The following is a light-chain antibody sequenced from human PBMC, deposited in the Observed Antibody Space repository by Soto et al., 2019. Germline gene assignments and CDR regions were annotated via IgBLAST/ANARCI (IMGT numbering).Light chain of an antibody. Sequence: DIQMTQSPSSLSASVGDRVSITCRASQNINTFLSWYQQKPGTAPKLLIYAASTLQGGVPSRFSGSGSGTYFTLTISSLLPEDSATYYCQQSHSPPRTFGHGTKLEIK. CDR2: AAS. J-gene: IGKJ2*01. CDR1: QNINTF. CDR3: QQSHSPPRT. V-gene: IGKV1-39*01.